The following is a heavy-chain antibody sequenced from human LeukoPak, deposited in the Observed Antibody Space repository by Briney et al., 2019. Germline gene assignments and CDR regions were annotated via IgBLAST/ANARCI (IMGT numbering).Heavy chain of an antibody. CDR1: GFTFSSYS. D-gene: IGHD2-2*02. J-gene: IGHJ4*02. Sequence: GGSLRLSCAASGFTFSSYSMNWVRQAPGKGLEWVSYISSSSSTIYYADSVKGRFTISRDNAKNSLYLQMNSLRAEDTAVYYCAKDLVGCSSTSCYTIAATQLGGPFDYWGQGTLVTVSS. CDR3: AKDLVGCSSTSCYTIAATQLGGPFDY. V-gene: IGHV3-48*01. CDR2: ISSSSSTI.